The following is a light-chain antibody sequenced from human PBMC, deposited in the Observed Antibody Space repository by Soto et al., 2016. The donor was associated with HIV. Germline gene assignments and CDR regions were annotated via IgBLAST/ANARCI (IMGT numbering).Light chain of an antibody. V-gene: IGLV3-21*03. CDR1: NIGSKS. Sequence: SYELAQLPSLSVAPGNTARILCGGTNIGSKSVHWYQQGPGQAPVLVVHDNSERPSGIPARFGGSNSGATATLTITRVEAGDEADYYCQVWDSDSDHWVFGGGTKLTVL. J-gene: IGLJ3*02. CDR2: DNS. CDR3: QVWDSDSDHWV.